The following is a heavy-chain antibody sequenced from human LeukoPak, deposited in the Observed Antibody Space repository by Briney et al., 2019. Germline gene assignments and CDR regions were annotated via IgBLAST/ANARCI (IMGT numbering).Heavy chain of an antibody. J-gene: IGHJ4*02. Sequence: PGGSLRLSCAASGVTFSSFGMNWVRQAPGKGLEWVSYISSSSISIYYADSVKGRFTISRDNAKNSLYLQMNSLRDEDTAVYYCAKRLTTVTAHFFESWGQGTLVTVSS. V-gene: IGHV3-48*02. CDR3: AKRLTTVTAHFFES. CDR2: ISSSSISI. CDR1: GVTFSSFG. D-gene: IGHD4-17*01.